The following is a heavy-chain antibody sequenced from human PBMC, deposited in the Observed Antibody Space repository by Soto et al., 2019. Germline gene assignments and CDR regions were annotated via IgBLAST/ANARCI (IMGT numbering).Heavy chain of an antibody. J-gene: IGHJ5*02. D-gene: IGHD3-3*01. CDR1: GFTFSSYA. V-gene: IGHV3-23*01. CDR3: AKDGNDYDFWSGYPMGWFDP. Sequence: VQLLESGGGLVQPGGSLRLSCAASGFTFSSYAMSWVRQAPGKGLEWVSAISGSGGSTYYADSVKGRFTISRDNSKNTLYLQMNSLRAEDTAVYYCAKDGNDYDFWSGYPMGWFDPWGQGTLVTVSS. CDR2: ISGSGGST.